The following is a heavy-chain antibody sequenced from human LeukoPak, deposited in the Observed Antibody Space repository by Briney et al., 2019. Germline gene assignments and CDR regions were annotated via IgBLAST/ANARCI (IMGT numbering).Heavy chain of an antibody. Sequence: PSETLSLTCTISGGYITNNYWSWIRQPPGKGLEWIGYIYYSGGTNYNPSLKSRVTISVDTSKNQFSLKLSSVTAADTAVYYCARDSSSWNYYYYYYMDVWGKGTTVTVSS. CDR3: ARDSSSWNYYYYYYMDV. V-gene: IGHV4-59*12. CDR1: GGYITNNY. D-gene: IGHD6-13*01. J-gene: IGHJ6*03. CDR2: IYYSGGT.